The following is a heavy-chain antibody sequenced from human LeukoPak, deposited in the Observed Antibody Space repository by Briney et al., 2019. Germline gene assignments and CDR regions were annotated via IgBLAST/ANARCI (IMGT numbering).Heavy chain of an antibody. Sequence: PSETLSLTCTVSGYSISSGYYWGWIRQPPGKGLEWIGSIYHSGSTYYNPSLKSRVTISVDMSKNQFSLKLSSVTAADTAVYYCAREGDYPGPWGQGTLVTVSS. V-gene: IGHV4-38-2*02. CDR2: IYHSGST. J-gene: IGHJ5*02. CDR3: AREGDYPGP. D-gene: IGHD3-16*01. CDR1: GYSISSGYY.